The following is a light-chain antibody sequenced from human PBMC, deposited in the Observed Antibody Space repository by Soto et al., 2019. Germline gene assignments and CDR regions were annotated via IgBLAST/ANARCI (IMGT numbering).Light chain of an antibody. Sequence: EIVMTQSPATLSASQGERATLSCRASQSVSSNLACYQQKPGQAPRLLIYGAFSRATGIPDRFSGSGSGTDFTLTISRREPEDFAAYYCQQYGTTPPISFGPGTKVDIK. CDR1: QSVSSN. V-gene: IGKV3-20*01. CDR3: QQYGTTPPIS. J-gene: IGKJ3*01. CDR2: GAF.